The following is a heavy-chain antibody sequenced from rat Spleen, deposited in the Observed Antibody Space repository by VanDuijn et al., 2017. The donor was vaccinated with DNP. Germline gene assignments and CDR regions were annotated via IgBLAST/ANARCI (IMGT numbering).Heavy chain of an antibody. CDR3: ARQRVMYTTATGFAY. Sequence: EVRLVESGGGLVQPGNSLRLSCAASGFTFSNYNMAWVRQAPKGGLEWVATISISGSTTSYPDSVKGRFTISRDNAKSCLYLNMNSLKSEDTATYYCARQRVMYTTATGFAYWGQGTLVTVSS. CDR2: ISISGSTT. D-gene: IGHD1-6*01. J-gene: IGHJ3*01. CDR1: GFTFSNYN. V-gene: IGHV5S23*01.